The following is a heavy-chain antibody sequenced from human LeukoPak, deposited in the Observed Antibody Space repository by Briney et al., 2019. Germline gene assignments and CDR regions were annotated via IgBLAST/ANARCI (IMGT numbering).Heavy chain of an antibody. CDR1: GFTFSSYS. V-gene: IGHV3-48*04. J-gene: IGHJ3*02. CDR3: ARDRHSSGWYATHDAFDI. D-gene: IGHD6-19*01. CDR2: ISSSSSTI. Sequence: QPGGSLRLSCAASGFTFSSYSMNWVRQAPGKGLEWVSYISSSSSTIYYADSVKGRFTISRDNAKTSLYLQMNSLRAEDTAVYYCARDRHSSGWYATHDAFDIWGQGTMVTVSS.